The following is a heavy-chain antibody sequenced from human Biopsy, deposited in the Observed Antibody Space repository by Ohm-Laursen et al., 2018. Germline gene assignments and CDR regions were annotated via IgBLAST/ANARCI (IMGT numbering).Heavy chain of an antibody. D-gene: IGHD5-12*01. CDR3: ARLGSGDYFPTFFDF. V-gene: IGHV4-59*12. J-gene: IGHJ4*02. CDR2: MSNSGST. Sequence: TLSLTCTVSGGAIGSYYWSWIRQPPGKGLEWIGYMSNSGSTNYNPSLKTRVTISLDTPKNQFSLKLSSVTAADTAVYYCARLGSGDYFPTFFDFWGQGALVTVSS. CDR1: GGAIGSYY.